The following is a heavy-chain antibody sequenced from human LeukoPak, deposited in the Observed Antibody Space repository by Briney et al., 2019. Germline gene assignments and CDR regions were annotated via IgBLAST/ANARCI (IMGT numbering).Heavy chain of an antibody. Sequence: GGSLRLSCAASGFTFSSYWMHWVRHAPGKGLVWVSRVNSDGRSTTYADSVKGRFTISRDNAKNTLYLQMNSLRAEDTAVYYCARGSTQYSSGWYGLDYWGQGTLVTVSS. J-gene: IGHJ4*02. CDR1: GFTFSSYW. CDR3: ARGSTQYSSGWYGLDY. D-gene: IGHD6-19*01. CDR2: VNSDGRST. V-gene: IGHV3-74*01.